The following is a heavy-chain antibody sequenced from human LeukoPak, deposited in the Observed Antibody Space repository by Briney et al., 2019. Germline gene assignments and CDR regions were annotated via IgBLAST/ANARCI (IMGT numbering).Heavy chain of an antibody. CDR2: ISGSGGFT. V-gene: IGHV3-23*01. D-gene: IGHD4-17*01. J-gene: IGHJ5*02. CDR1: GFTFSIYA. CDR3: AKASPVTTFSWLDP. Sequence: TGGSLRLSCAASGFTFSIYAMSWVRQAPGKGLEWVSAISGSGGFTYYADSVKGRFTISRDNSKNTLYLQMNSLRAEDTAVYYCAKASPVTTFSWLDPWGQGTLVTVSP.